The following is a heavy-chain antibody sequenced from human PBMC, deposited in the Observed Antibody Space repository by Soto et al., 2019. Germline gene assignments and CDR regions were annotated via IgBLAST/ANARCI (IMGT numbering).Heavy chain of an antibody. V-gene: IGHV3-23*01. CDR2: ISGSGGST. Sequence: EVQLLESGGGLVQPGGSLRLSCAASGFTFSSYAMSWVRQAPGKGLEWVSAISGSGGSTYYADSVKGRFTISRDNSKNTLYLQMNSLRAEDTAVYYCAKKPTPYGDYPNWFDPWGQGTLVTVSS. D-gene: IGHD4-17*01. CDR3: AKKPTPYGDYPNWFDP. J-gene: IGHJ5*02. CDR1: GFTFSSYA.